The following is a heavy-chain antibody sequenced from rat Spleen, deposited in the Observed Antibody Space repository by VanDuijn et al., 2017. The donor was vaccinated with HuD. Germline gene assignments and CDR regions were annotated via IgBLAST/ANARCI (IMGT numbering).Heavy chain of an antibody. Sequence: EVQLVESGGGLVQPGRSLKLSCAASGFTFSPFAMAWVRQAPKKGLEWVATITSGGSNTYYPDSVKGRFTISRDNAKSTLYLQMDSLRSEDTATYYCATAEGNNLYFDYWGQGVMVTVSS. J-gene: IGHJ2*01. CDR1: GFTFSPFA. V-gene: IGHV5-7*01. CDR2: ITSGGSNT. D-gene: IGHD1-10*01. CDR3: ATAEGNNLYFDY.